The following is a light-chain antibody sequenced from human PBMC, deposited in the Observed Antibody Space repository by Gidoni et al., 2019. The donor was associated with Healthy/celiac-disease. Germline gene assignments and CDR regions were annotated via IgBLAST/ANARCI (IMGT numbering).Light chain of an antibody. CDR3: CSYAGSSTLV. Sequence: QSALTQPASVSGSPGQSITISCTGTSSDVGSYNLVSWYHQHPGKAPKLMIYEGSKRPPGVSNRFSGSKSGNTASLTISGLQAEDEADYYCCSYAGSSTLVFGGGTKLTVL. CDR1: SSDVGSYNL. J-gene: IGLJ3*02. CDR2: EGS. V-gene: IGLV2-23*01.